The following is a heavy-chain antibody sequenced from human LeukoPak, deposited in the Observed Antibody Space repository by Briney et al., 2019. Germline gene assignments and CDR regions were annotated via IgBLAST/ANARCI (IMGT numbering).Heavy chain of an antibody. V-gene: IGHV5-51*01. CDR1: GYSFTSYW. Sequence: GGPLQISFKGSGYSFTSYWIGWGRQMPGKGVEWMGIIYPGESDTRYSPFFQGQVTISAEKSISTAYLQWSSLKASDTAMYYCARPGSGYLDAFDIWGQGTMVTVSS. CDR3: ARPGSGYLDAFDI. J-gene: IGHJ3*02. CDR2: IYPGESDT. D-gene: IGHD3-22*01.